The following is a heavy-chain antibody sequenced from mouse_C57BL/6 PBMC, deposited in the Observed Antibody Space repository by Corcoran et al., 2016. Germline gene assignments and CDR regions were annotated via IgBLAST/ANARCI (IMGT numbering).Heavy chain of an antibody. CDR3: AIPYDYDGYYAMDY. J-gene: IGHJ4*01. Sequence: QVQLQQSGPELVKPGASVKISCKASGYTFTDYYINWVKQRPGQGLEWIGWIFPGSGSTYYNEKFKGKATLTVDKSSSTAYMLLSSLTSEDSSVYCCAIPYDYDGYYAMDYWGQGTAVTVSS. CDR1: GYTFTDYY. CDR2: IFPGSGST. V-gene: IGHV1-75*01. D-gene: IGHD2-4*01.